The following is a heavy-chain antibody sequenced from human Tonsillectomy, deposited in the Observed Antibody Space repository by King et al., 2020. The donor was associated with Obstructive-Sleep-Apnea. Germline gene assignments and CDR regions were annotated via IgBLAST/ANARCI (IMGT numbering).Heavy chain of an antibody. CDR2: IKQDRSEK. D-gene: IGHD2-21*02. V-gene: IGHV3-7*01. CDR3: ARDLQSMVRTTIPWRFVPIGVDY. Sequence: VQLVESGGGLVQPGGSLRLSCAASGFTFSNYWMSWVRQAPGKGLEWVANIKQDRSEKYYVDSVKGRFTISRDNAKNSLFLQMNSLRAEDTAVYYCARDLQSMVRTTIPWRFVPIGVDYWGQGTLVTVFS. J-gene: IGHJ4*02. CDR1: GFTFSNYW.